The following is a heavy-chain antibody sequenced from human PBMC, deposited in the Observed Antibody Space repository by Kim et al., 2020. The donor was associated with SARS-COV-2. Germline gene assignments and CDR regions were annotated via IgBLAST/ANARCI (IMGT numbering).Heavy chain of an antibody. D-gene: IGHD2-21*02. CDR2: IYYSGST. CDR3: ARDPNCGGDCYPYYYG. J-gene: IGHJ6*01. CDR1: GGSISSSSYY. Sequence: SETLSLTCTVSGGSISSSSYYWGWIRQPPGKGLEWIGSIYYSGSTYYNPSLKSRVTISVDTSKNQFSLKLSSVTAADTAVYYCARDPNCGGDCYPYYYG. V-gene: IGHV4-39*07.